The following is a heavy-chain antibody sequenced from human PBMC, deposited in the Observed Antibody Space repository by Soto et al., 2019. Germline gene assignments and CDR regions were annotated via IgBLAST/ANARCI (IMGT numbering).Heavy chain of an antibody. Sequence: GESLKISCKGSGYNFKRCWIGWVRQMPGKDLEWMGVIYPGDSDTRYSPSLQGQVTISADKSSSAAYLQWSSLQASDTATYYCARHRTTVTTRPVYFVYWGQGTLVTVSS. CDR3: ARHRTTVTTRPVYFVY. V-gene: IGHV5-51*01. D-gene: IGHD4-17*01. CDR1: GYNFKRCW. CDR2: IYPGDSDT. J-gene: IGHJ4*02.